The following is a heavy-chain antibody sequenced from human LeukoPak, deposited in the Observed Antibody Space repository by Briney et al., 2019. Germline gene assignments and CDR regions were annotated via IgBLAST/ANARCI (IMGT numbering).Heavy chain of an antibody. CDR3: ARVGDYDSSGYRLDFDY. Sequence: PGGSLGLSCAASGFTFSTYDMHWVRQGTGKGLKGVSAIGTVGVTHDADSVKRRFTISTENAKHSWNLQMNSLRAEDSAVYYWARVGDYDSSGYRLDFDYWGQGTLVTVSS. V-gene: IGHV3-13*01. D-gene: IGHD3-22*01. CDR2: IGTVGVT. J-gene: IGHJ4*02. CDR1: GFTFSTYD.